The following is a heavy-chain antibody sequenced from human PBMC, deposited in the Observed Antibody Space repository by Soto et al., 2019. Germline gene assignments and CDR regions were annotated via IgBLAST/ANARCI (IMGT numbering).Heavy chain of an antibody. CDR2: ISSSGSTI. V-gene: IGHV3-48*03. J-gene: IGHJ3*02. CDR1: GFTFSSYE. D-gene: IGHD5-18*01. Sequence: EVQLVESGGGLVQPGGSLRLSCAASGFTFSSYEMNWVRQAPGKGLEWVSYISSSGSTIYYADSVKGRFTISRDNAKNSLYLQMNSLRAEDTAVYYCARGDAEYSWGAFDIWGQGTMVTVSS. CDR3: ARGDAEYSWGAFDI.